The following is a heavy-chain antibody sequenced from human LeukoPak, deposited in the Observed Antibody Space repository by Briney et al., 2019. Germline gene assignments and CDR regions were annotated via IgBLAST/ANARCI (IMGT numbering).Heavy chain of an antibody. Sequence: PSETLSLTCTVSGGSISSYYWSWIRQPPGKGLEWIGYMSNSGSTNYNPSLKGRVTISVDTSKNQFSLQLSSVTAADTAVYYCARHVETPVVLRYWGRGTLVTVSS. V-gene: IGHV4-59*01. D-gene: IGHD5-18*01. CDR2: MSNSGST. CDR1: GGSISSYY. J-gene: IGHJ4*02. CDR3: ARHVETPVVLRY.